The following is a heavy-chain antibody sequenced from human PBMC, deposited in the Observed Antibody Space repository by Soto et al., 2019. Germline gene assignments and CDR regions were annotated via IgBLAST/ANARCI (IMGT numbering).Heavy chain of an antibody. CDR1: GFTFSDYY. CDR3: ARDNLAFDI. CDR2: ISYSGSTI. J-gene: IGHJ3*02. V-gene: IGHV3-11*01. Sequence: GGSLRLSCAASGFTFSDYYMGWIRQAPGKGLEWVSYISYSGSTIYYADSVKGRFTISRDNAKNSLYLQMNSLRAEDTAVYYCARDNLAFDIWGQGTMVTVSS.